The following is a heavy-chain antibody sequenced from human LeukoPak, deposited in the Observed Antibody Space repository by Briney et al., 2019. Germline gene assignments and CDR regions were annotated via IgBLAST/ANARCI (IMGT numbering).Heavy chain of an antibody. D-gene: IGHD5-24*01. CDR2: IYPGDSDT. J-gene: IGHJ4*02. V-gene: IGHV5-51*01. CDR1: GYRFISYW. Sequence: GESLKISRKGFGYRFISYWIAWVRPLPGKGLEWMGIIYPGDSDTRYSPSFQGQITISTDKSISTAFLQWSTLKASDTAMYYCARGMATINGPFDYWGQGTLVTVSS. CDR3: ARGMATINGPFDY.